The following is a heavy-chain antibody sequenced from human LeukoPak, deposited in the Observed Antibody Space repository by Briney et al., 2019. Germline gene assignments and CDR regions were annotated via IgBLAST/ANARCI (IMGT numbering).Heavy chain of an antibody. CDR3: AKGNSNYVDY. J-gene: IGHJ4*02. CDR2: VRYDGSNK. D-gene: IGHD4-11*01. Sequence: GGSLRLSCAASGFTFSSYGMHWVRQAPGKGLEWVAFVRYDGSNKYYADSVKGRFTISRDNSKNTLYLQMNSLRAEDTAVYYCAKGNSNYVDYWGQGTLVTVSS. CDR1: GFTFSSYG. V-gene: IGHV3-30*02.